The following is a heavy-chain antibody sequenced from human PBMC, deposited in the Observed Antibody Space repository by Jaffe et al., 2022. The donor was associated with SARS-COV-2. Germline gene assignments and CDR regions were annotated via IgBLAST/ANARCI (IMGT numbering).Heavy chain of an antibody. CDR1: GGSFSGYY. CDR3: ARGTDLYYYGSGSRPNDY. Sequence: QVQLQQWGAGLLKPSETLSLTCAVYGGSFSGYYWSWIRQPPGKGLEWIGEINHSGSTNYNPSLKSRVTISVDTSKNQFSLKLSSVTAADTAVYYCARGTDLYYYGSGSRPNDYWGQGTLVTVSS. CDR2: INHSGST. J-gene: IGHJ4*02. D-gene: IGHD3-10*01. V-gene: IGHV4-34*01.